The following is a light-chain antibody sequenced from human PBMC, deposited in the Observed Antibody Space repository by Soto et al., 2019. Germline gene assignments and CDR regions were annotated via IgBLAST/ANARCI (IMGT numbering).Light chain of an antibody. CDR3: QQYKNWPAIT. Sequence: EIVMTQSPATLSVSAGERVTLSCRASQSVSSNLVWYQHKPGQAPRLLIYGASTRATGIPARFCGSGSGTEFTLTISSLQSEDFTVYYCQQYKNWPAITFGQGTRLEIK. CDR2: GAS. J-gene: IGKJ5*01. CDR1: QSVSSN. V-gene: IGKV3D-15*01.